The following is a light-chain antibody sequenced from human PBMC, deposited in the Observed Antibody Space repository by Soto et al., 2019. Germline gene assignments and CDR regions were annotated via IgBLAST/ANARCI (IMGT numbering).Light chain of an antibody. CDR1: QHVSSN. V-gene: IGKV3-15*01. J-gene: IGKJ2*01. CDR2: RAS. Sequence: EIVMTQSPATLSMSPGGSATLSCRASQHVSSNFAWYRQKPGQAPTLLIYRASTRATGIPARFSGSGSGTEFTLTLRGLQSEDFAVYYCQQYNNWPYTFGQGTKLEI. CDR3: QQYNNWPYT.